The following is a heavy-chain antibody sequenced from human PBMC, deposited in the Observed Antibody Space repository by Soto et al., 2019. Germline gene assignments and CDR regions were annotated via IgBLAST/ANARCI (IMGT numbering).Heavy chain of an antibody. V-gene: IGHV4-4*09. CDR3: ARQYCSSTSCSPVVDY. D-gene: IGHD2-2*01. CDR2: IYSSGST. CDR1: GGSISSYY. J-gene: IGHJ4*02. Sequence: QVQLQESGPGLVKPSETLSLTCTVSGGSISSYYWSWIRQPPGKGLEWIGHIYSSGSTNYNPSLKRRVTTSVDTSKNQSSLKLSSMTAADTAVYYCARQYCSSTSCSPVVDYWGQGTLVTVSS.